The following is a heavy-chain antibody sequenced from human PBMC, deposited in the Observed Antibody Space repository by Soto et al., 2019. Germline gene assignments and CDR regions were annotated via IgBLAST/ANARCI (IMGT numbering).Heavy chain of an antibody. CDR2: IYPSGGST. J-gene: IGHJ4*02. CDR3: ARDFSGPMDY. D-gene: IGHD3-10*01. Sequence: DSGKVGCKASGYPFTNYYMHFVRQAPGQGLEWMGIIYPSGGSTRNAQKFHVRVTMTRDTSTSTVYMELNSLRSEDTAVYYCARDFSGPMDYWGRGTMVTVSS. V-gene: IGHV1-46*01. CDR1: GYPFTNYY.